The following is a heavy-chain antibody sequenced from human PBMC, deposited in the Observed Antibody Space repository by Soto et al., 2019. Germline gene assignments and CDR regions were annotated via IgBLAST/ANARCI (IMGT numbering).Heavy chain of an antibody. CDR2: IKQNGSEK. D-gene: IGHD3-3*01. J-gene: IGHJ6*02. Sequence: PGGSLRLSCAASGFTFSSYWMSWVRQAPGKGLEWVANIKQNGSEKYYVDSVKGRFTISRDNAKNSLYLQMNSLRAEDTAVYYCARDESHDFWSGYYTGYYGMGVWGQGTTVTVSS. V-gene: IGHV3-7*05. CDR1: GFTFSSYW. CDR3: ARDESHDFWSGYYTGYYGMGV.